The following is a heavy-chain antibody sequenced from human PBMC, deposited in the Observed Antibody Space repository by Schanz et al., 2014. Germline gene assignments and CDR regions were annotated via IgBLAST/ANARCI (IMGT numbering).Heavy chain of an antibody. V-gene: IGHV3-74*02. D-gene: IGHD3-10*01. J-gene: IGHJ3*02. Sequence: EVQLVESGGGLVQPGGSLRLSCAASGFTFSSHWMHWVRQDPGKGLVWVARINSVGSNTDYADSVTGRFTISRDNSKNTLYLQMNSLRAEDTAVYYCAKGRFGELSAFDIWGQGTMVNGSS. CDR2: INSVGSNT. CDR1: GFTFSSHW. CDR3: AKGRFGELSAFDI.